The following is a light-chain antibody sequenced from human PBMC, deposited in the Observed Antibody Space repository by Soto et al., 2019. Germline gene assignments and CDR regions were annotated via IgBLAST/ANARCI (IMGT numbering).Light chain of an antibody. J-gene: IGLJ1*01. CDR3: TSYTSASTLEGV. Sequence: QSALTQPASVSGSPGQSITISCTGTSSDVGGYTYVSWYQHHPGKAPKLVIFEVNNRPSGISDRFSGSKSGNTASLTISGLQAEDEADYYCTSYTSASTLEGVFGTGTKVTVL. V-gene: IGLV2-14*01. CDR1: SSDVGGYTY. CDR2: EVN.